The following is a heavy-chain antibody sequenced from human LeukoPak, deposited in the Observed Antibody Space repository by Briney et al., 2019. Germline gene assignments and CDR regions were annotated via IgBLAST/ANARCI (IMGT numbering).Heavy chain of an antibody. CDR2: ISGSGGST. Sequence: PGGSLRLSCAASGFTFSSYALSWVRQAPGKGLEWVSAISGSGGSTYSADSSKGRFTISRDNSKHRLYLKINSLRPDAPAVFYCARGGLGSAFDNWGQGTLVPVSS. CDR3: ARGGLGSAFDN. V-gene: IGHV3-23*01. D-gene: IGHD6-19*01. J-gene: IGHJ4*02. CDR1: GFTFSSYA.